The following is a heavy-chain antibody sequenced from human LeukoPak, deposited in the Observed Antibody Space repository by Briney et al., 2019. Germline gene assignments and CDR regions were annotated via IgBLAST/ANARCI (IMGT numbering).Heavy chain of an antibody. CDR3: AKDPTLAYYDSSGYPVRYIDY. J-gene: IGHJ4*02. CDR2: ISDSGGST. D-gene: IGHD3-22*01. Sequence: GGSLRLPCAAAGFTFSSYTMSWVRHAPGKGLEWVSAISDSGGSTYYADSVKGRFTISRDNSKNTLYLQMNSLRAEDTAVYYCAKDPTLAYYDSSGYPVRYIDYWGQGTLVTVSS. CDR1: GFTFSSYT. V-gene: IGHV3-23*01.